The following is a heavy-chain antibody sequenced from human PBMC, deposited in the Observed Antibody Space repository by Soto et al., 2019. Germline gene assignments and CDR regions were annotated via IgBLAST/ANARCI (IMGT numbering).Heavy chain of an antibody. V-gene: IGHV3-7*01. CDR2: IKEDGSEN. J-gene: IGHJ6*02. Sequence: EVQLVESGGGLVRPGGSLRLSCAESGLTVSSYWMSWVRQAPGKGLEWVANIKEDGSENYYVDSVKGRFTISRDNAKNYLYRKMNSLRAEDTAIYYCARERGCNRANCLRHGMDVWGQGTKVTVSS. D-gene: IGHD2-8*01. CDR1: GLTVSSYW. CDR3: ARERGCNRANCLRHGMDV.